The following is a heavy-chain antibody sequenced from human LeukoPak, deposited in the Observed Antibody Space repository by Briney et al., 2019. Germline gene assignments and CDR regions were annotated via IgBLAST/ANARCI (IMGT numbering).Heavy chain of an antibody. J-gene: IGHJ6*02. CDR1: GGSISNYC. CDR2: ISYSGTN. D-gene: IGHD6-25*01. V-gene: IGHV4-4*07. CDR3: ARVSPIAAAGSSYYHAIDV. Sequence: KTSETLSLTCNVSGGSISNYCMTWIRQAAGKGLEWIGRISYSGTNNYNPSLKGRVAMSEEPSRNQFSLKLNSVTAADTAVYYCARVSPIAAAGSSYYHAIDVWGQGTTVTVSS.